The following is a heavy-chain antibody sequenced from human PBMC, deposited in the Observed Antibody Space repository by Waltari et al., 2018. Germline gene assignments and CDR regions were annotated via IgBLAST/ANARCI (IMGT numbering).Heavy chain of an antibody. D-gene: IGHD3-22*01. J-gene: IGHJ5*02. CDR3: ARDVVDAILYDSSGYNWFDP. Sequence: QVQLQESGPGLVKPSETLSLTCAVSGYSISSGSYWGWIRQPPGTGLEWIGSIYHSGSTYYNPSLKSRVTISVDTSKNQFSLKLSSVTAADTAVYYCARDVVDAILYDSSGYNWFDPWGQGTLVTVSS. CDR1: GYSISSGSY. CDR2: IYHSGST. V-gene: IGHV4-38-2*02.